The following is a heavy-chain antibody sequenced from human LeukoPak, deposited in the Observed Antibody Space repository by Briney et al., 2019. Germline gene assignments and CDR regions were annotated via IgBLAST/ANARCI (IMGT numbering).Heavy chain of an antibody. CDR3: ARVWGQRWLQTGAFDI. CDR2: ISYDGSNK. CDR1: GFTFSSYG. Sequence: GRSLRLSCAASGFTFSSYGMHWVRQAPGKGLEWVAVISYDGSNKYYADSAKGRFTISRDNSKNTLYLQMNSLRAEDTAVYYCARVWGQRWLQTGAFDIWGQGTMVTVSS. D-gene: IGHD5-24*01. V-gene: IGHV3-30*03. J-gene: IGHJ3*02.